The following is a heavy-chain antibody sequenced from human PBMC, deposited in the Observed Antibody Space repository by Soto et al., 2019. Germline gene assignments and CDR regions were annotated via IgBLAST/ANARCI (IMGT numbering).Heavy chain of an antibody. J-gene: IGHJ2*01. D-gene: IGHD3-10*01. CDR3: AEDGIRVVSAVSAFLRNRSSDL. V-gene: IGHV3-23*01. Sequence: GKGLEWVPTISGSGGGTYYADSVKGRFTISRDNSKNTLYLQMNSLRAEDTAVFFQAEDGIRVVSAVSAFLRNRSSDL. CDR2: ISGSGGGT.